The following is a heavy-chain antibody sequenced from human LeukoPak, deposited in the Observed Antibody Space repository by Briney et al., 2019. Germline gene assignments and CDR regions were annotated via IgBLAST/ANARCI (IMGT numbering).Heavy chain of an antibody. V-gene: IGHV4-39*02. CDR2: IYYSGST. Sequence: SETLSLTCTVSGGSISSSSYYWGWIRPPPGKGLEWIGSIYYSGSTYYNPSLKSRVTISVDPPKNHFSLKLSSVTAADTAVYYWGRPGWELLDDAFDIWGQGTMVTVSS. CDR3: GRPGWELLDDAFDI. D-gene: IGHD1-26*01. J-gene: IGHJ3*02. CDR1: GGSISSSSYY.